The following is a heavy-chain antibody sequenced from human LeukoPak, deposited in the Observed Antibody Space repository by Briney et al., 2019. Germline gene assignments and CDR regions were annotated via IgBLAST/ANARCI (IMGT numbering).Heavy chain of an antibody. CDR2: ISYDGSNK. D-gene: IGHD6-13*01. CDR3: AKASDPGYIDY. Sequence: PGRSLRLSCAASGFTFSSYGMHWVRHAPGKGLEWVAVISYDGSNKYYADSVKGRFTISRDNSKNTLYLQMNSLRAEDTAVYYCAKASDPGYIDYWGRGTLVTVSS. J-gene: IGHJ4*02. CDR1: GFTFSSYG. V-gene: IGHV3-30*18.